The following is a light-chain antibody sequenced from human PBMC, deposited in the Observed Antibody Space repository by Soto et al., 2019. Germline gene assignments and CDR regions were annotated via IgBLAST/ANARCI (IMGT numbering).Light chain of an antibody. CDR1: QSISSY. CDR2: AAS. V-gene: IGKV1-39*01. J-gene: IGKJ5*01. Sequence: DIQMTQSPSSLSASVGDRVTITCRASQSISSYLNWYQQKPGKAPKLLIYAASSLQSGVPSRFSASGSGTDFTLTISSLQPEDFANYYCQQSYSTITFGQGTRLEIK. CDR3: QQSYSTIT.